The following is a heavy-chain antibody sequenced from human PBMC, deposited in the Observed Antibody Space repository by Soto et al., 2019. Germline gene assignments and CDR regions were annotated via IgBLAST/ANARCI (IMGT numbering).Heavy chain of an antibody. V-gene: IGHV3-30-3*01. CDR3: ARALSGYSSSNWFDL. CDR1: GVALSGYD. CDR2: ISYDGSNK. J-gene: IGHJ5*02. Sequence: GSLRLSGAAAGVALSGYDKHWVRRAPGKGLEWVAVISYDGSNKYYADSVKGRFTIYRDNSKNPLYLQMNSPRAEDKAVYYCARALSGYSSSNWFDLWGQGPTVTVSS. D-gene: IGHD6-13*01.